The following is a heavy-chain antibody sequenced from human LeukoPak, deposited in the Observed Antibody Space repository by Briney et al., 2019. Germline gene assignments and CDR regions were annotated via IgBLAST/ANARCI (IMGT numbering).Heavy chain of an antibody. Sequence: GGSLRLSCAASGFTFSSYGIHWVRQAPGKGPEWVAFIRYDGSNKYYTDSVKGRFTISRDNSKNTLYLQMNSLRAEDTAVYYCAKDYSDYDMYFDYWGQGTLVTVSS. V-gene: IGHV3-30*02. J-gene: IGHJ4*02. CDR1: GFTFSSYG. D-gene: IGHD3-9*01. CDR2: IRYDGSNK. CDR3: AKDYSDYDMYFDY.